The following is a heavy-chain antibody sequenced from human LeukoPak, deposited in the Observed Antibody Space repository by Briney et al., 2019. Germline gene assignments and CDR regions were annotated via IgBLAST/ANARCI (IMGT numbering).Heavy chain of an antibody. CDR1: GGSISSYY. V-gene: IGHV4-59*01. CDR2: IYYSGST. CDR3: ASQEAGYGDLKGWLDP. J-gene: IGHJ5*02. D-gene: IGHD4-17*01. Sequence: PSETLSLTCTVSGGSISSYYWSWIRQPPGKGLEWIGYIYYSGSTNYNPSLKGRVTISVDTSKNQFSLKLSSVTAADAAVYYCASQEAGYGDLKGWLDPWGQGTLVTVSS.